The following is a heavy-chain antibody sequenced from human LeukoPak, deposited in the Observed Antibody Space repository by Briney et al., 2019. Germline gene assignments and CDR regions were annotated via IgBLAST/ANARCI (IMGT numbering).Heavy chain of an antibody. Sequence: SQTLSLTCAVSGASISSGGYSWGWIRQPPGRGLEWIGYIYHSGSTYYNPSLKSRVNISVDRSKNQFSLNLSSVTAADTAVYYCARESPYYYGIDVWGQGTTVTVSS. V-gene: IGHV4-30-2*01. CDR1: GASISSGGYS. CDR3: ARESPYYYGIDV. CDR2: IYHSGST. J-gene: IGHJ6*02.